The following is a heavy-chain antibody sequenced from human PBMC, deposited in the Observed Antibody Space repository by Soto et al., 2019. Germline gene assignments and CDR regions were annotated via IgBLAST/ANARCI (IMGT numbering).Heavy chain of an antibody. Sequence: SETLSLTCAVYGGSFSGHYWSWIRQPPGKGLEWIGEINHSGSTNYNPSLKSRLIISVDTSQTQSSLKLRSVTAADTAVYYCATGRTVFLWFGQSRKHCFDPWGQGTLVTVSS. CDR3: ATGRTVFLWFGQSRKHCFDP. D-gene: IGHD3-10*01. V-gene: IGHV4-34*01. CDR2: INHSGST. CDR1: GGSFSGHY. J-gene: IGHJ5*02.